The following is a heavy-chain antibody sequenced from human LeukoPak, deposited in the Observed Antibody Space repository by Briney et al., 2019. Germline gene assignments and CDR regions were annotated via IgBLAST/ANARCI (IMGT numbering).Heavy chain of an antibody. CDR1: GFAFSSYA. CDR2: ISNSAGST. J-gene: IGHJ3*02. Sequence: GGSLRLSCVASGFAFSSYAMSWVRQAPGKGLEWVSTISNSAGSTYSADSVKGRFTISRDNSKNTLYLQMNSLRAEDTAVYYCAKGLLKQWLVPSDHDAFDIWGQGTMVTVSS. CDR3: AKGLLKQWLVPSDHDAFDI. V-gene: IGHV3-23*01. D-gene: IGHD6-19*01.